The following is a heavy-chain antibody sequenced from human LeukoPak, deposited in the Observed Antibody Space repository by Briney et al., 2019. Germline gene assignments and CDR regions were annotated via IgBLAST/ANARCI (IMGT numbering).Heavy chain of an antibody. Sequence: GGSLKLSCAASGFTFSGSAMHWVRQASGKGLEWVGRIRSKANSYATAYAASVKGRFTISRDDSKNTAYLQMNGLKTEDTAVYYCTTAATLFDYWGQGTLVTVSS. V-gene: IGHV3-73*01. D-gene: IGHD2-15*01. J-gene: IGHJ4*02. CDR2: IRSKANSYAT. CDR3: TTAATLFDY. CDR1: GFTFSGSA.